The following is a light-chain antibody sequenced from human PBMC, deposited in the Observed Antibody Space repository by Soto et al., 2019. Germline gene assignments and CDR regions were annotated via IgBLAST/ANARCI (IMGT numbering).Light chain of an antibody. J-gene: IGKJ1*01. CDR1: QDIGIN. Sequence: DIQMTQSPSSLPASVGDRVTTTCRASQDIGINLGWFQQKPGKAPKRLIYVASSLQSGVPSRFSGSGSGTEFTLTISSLQPEDFASYFCLQHNAYPWTFGQGTKVDIK. V-gene: IGKV1-17*01. CDR3: LQHNAYPWT. CDR2: VAS.